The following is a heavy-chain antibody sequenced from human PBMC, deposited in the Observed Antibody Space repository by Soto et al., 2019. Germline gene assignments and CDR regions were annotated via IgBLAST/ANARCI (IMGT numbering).Heavy chain of an antibody. CDR3: RKVRNLGELFFDY. V-gene: IGHV3-23*01. CDR1: GFTFSSYA. Sequence: GGSLRLSCAASGFTFSSYAMSWVRQAPGKGLEWVSAISGSGGSTYYADSVKGRFTISRDNSKNTLYLQMNSLRAEETAVNYCRKVRNLGELFFDYGGRGTLVTVS. D-gene: IGHD3-16*01. J-gene: IGHJ4*02. CDR2: ISGSGGST.